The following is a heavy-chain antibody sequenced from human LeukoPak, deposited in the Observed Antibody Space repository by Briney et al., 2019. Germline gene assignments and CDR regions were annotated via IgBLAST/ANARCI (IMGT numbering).Heavy chain of an antibody. Sequence: SVKVSCKASGGTFSSYAISWVRQAPGQGLEWMGGIIPIFGTANYAQKFQGRVTITADESTSTAYMELSSLSSEDTAVYYCARNSGSYYYFDYWGQGTLVTVSS. V-gene: IGHV1-69*13. D-gene: IGHD1-26*01. J-gene: IGHJ4*02. CDR2: IIPIFGTA. CDR1: GGTFSSYA. CDR3: ARNSGSYYYFDY.